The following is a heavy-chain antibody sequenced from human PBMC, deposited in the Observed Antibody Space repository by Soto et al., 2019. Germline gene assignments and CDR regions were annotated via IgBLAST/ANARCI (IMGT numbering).Heavy chain of an antibody. CDR2: IIPILGIA. D-gene: IGHD1-26*01. V-gene: IGHV1-69*02. J-gene: IGHJ4*02. CDR1: GGTFSSYT. CDR3: ARATSGGLFDY. Sequence: QVQLVQSGAEVKKPGSSVKVSCKASGGTFSSYTISWVRQAPGQGLEWMGRIIPILGIANYAQKFQGRVTINADKSTSTAYMELSSLRSEDTAVSYCARATSGGLFDYWGQGTLVTVSS.